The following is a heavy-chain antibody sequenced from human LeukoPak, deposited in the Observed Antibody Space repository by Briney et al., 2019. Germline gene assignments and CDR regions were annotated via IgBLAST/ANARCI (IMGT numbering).Heavy chain of an antibody. CDR3: AREGGVIVSPLDYYYMDV. D-gene: IGHD3-22*01. J-gene: IGHJ6*03. CDR2: IYHSGST. Sequence: SETLSLTCTVSGGSISSSNWWSWVRQPPGKGLEWIGEIYHSGSTNYNPSLKSRVTISVDKSKNQFSLKLSSVTAADTAVYYCAREGGVIVSPLDYYYMDVWGKGTTVTVSS. CDR1: GGSISSSNW. V-gene: IGHV4-4*02.